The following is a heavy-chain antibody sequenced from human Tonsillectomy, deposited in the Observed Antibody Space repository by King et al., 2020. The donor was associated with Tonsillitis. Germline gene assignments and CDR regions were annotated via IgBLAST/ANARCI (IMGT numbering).Heavy chain of an antibody. J-gene: IGHJ6*02. V-gene: IGHV3-33*08. Sequence: VQLVESGGGVVQPGRSLRLSCAASGFAFSYYGMHWVRQAPGKGLEWVAVIWYDGINRYYADSVKGRFTLSRDNSKNTLYLQMNSLRVEDTAVYYCARDPGVAAAAAEEDYYYGMDVWGQGTTVTVSS. D-gene: IGHD6-13*01. CDR2: IWYDGINR. CDR1: GFAFSYYG. CDR3: ARDPGVAAAAAEEDYYYGMDV.